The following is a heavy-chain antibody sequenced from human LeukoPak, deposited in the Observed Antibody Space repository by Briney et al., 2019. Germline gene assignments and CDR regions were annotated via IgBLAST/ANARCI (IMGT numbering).Heavy chain of an antibody. CDR2: ISYDGSNK. J-gene: IGHJ6*02. V-gene: IGHV3-30*03. CDR1: GFTFSSYS. Sequence: GGSLRLSCAASGFTFSSYSMNWVRQAPGKGLEWVAVISYDGSNKYYADSVKGRFTVSRDNSKNTLYLQMNSLRVEDTAVFYCARDLIAAALGNYYYYGMDVWGQGTTVTVSS. CDR3: ARDLIAAALGNYYYYGMDV. D-gene: IGHD6-13*01.